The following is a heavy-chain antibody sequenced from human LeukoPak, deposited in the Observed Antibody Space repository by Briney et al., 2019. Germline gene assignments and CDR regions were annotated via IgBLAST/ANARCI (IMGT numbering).Heavy chain of an antibody. J-gene: IGHJ4*02. V-gene: IGHV3-21*01. CDR2: ISSSSSYI. CDR3: AREVTPYY. CDR1: GFTFSSYG. Sequence: PGGTLRLSCAASGFTFSSYGMSWVRQAPGKGLEWVSSISSSSSYIYYADSVKGRFTISRDNAKNSLYLQMNSLRAEDTAVYYCAREVTPYYWGQGTLVTVSS. D-gene: IGHD4-23*01.